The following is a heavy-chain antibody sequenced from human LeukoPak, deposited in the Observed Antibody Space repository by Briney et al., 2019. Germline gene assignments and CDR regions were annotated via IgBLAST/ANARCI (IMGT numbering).Heavy chain of an antibody. CDR1: GGTFSSYA. V-gene: IGHV1-69*13. CDR3: ARVSPKEDSGYDDY. Sequence: ASVKVSCKASGGTFSSYAISWVRQAPGQGLEWMGGIIPIFGTANYAQKFQGRVTITADESTITAYMELSSLRSEDTAVYYCARVSPKEDSGYDDYWGQGTLVTVCS. CDR2: IIPIFGTA. J-gene: IGHJ4*02. D-gene: IGHD5-12*01.